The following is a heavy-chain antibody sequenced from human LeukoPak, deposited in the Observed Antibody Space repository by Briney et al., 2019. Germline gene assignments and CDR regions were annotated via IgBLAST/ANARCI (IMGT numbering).Heavy chain of an antibody. Sequence: VASVKVSCKASGYTFTAYYIHWVRQAPGQGLEWMGLINPNTGVTKFAQKFHGRVTMSRDTSISTAYMELSRLRSDDTAVYYCARGDCSSTSCSGADFDYWGQGTLVTVSS. CDR3: ARGDCSSTSCSGADFDY. V-gene: IGHV1-2*02. CDR2: INPNTGVT. D-gene: IGHD2-2*01. CDR1: GYTFTAYY. J-gene: IGHJ4*02.